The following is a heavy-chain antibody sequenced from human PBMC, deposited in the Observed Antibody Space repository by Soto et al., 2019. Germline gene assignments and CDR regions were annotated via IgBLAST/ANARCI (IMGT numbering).Heavy chain of an antibody. D-gene: IGHD3-10*01. CDR3: AKSAMVRGGGWFDP. CDR1: RFTFSTYA. Sequence: EVQLLESGGGLVQPGGSLRLSCAASRFTFSTYAMSWVRQAPGKGLEWVSDISGSGGNTYYADSVKGRFTISRDNSKNTLYLQMNSLGAEATAVYYCAKSAMVRGGGWFDPWGQGTLVTVSS. CDR2: ISGSGGNT. J-gene: IGHJ5*02. V-gene: IGHV3-23*01.